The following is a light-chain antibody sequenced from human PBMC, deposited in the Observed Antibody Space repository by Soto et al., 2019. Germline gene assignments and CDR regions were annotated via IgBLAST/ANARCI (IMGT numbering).Light chain of an antibody. Sequence: VVMTQTKISLPVTLGQPASISCTSSLSLVDSGGNTYFNWYQQRPGQPPRRLIYKISNRESGGPDRFSASGSGTDFTLRISRVEAEDRGGDYCMQGTLWPWRFGEGAKV. CDR1: LSLVDSGGNTY. J-gene: IGKJ1*01. CDR2: KIS. CDR3: MQGTLWPWR. V-gene: IGKV2-30*01.